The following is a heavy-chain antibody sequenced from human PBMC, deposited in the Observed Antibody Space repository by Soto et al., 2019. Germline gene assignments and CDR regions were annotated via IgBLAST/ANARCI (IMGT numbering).Heavy chain of an antibody. J-gene: IGHJ4*02. CDR2: ISWNGAAT. D-gene: IGHD3-10*01. V-gene: IGHV3-9*01. CDR3: ASLPLYGSGFDC. Sequence: DAQLVESGGGLVQPGRSLRLSCVASGFTFDDYAIHWVRQAPGKGLEWVSGISWNGAATGYADSVKGRFPISRDNAKNSLYLQMSSLRTDDTAIYYCASLPLYGSGFDCWGQGTLVTVSA. CDR1: GFTFDDYA.